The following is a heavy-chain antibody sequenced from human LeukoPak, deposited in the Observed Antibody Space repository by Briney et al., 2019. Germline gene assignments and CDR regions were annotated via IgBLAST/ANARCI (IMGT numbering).Heavy chain of an antibody. Sequence: GRSLRLSCAASGFTFDDYAMHWVRQAPGKGLEWVSGISWNSGSIGYADSVKGRFTISGDNAKNSLYLQMNSLRAEDTALYYCAKDMAYDSSGYGFDYWGQGTLVTVSS. CDR2: ISWNSGSI. J-gene: IGHJ4*02. CDR3: AKDMAYDSSGYGFDY. CDR1: GFTFDDYA. D-gene: IGHD3-22*01. V-gene: IGHV3-9*01.